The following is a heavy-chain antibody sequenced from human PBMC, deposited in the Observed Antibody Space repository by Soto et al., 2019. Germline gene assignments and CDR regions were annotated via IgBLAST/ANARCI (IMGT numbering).Heavy chain of an antibody. J-gene: IGHJ4*02. CDR2: ISYDGSKK. CDR1: GFICTSYA. D-gene: IGHD1-26*01. CDR3: AKADLSGSYTFDY. Sequence: GGSLRLSCAASGFICTSYAMHWVRQAPGKGLEWVAIISYDGSKKDYADSVRGRFTISRDNSKNTVYLQMNSLTAEDAAVYYCAKADLSGSYTFDYWGQGTLVTVSS. V-gene: IGHV3-30-3*01.